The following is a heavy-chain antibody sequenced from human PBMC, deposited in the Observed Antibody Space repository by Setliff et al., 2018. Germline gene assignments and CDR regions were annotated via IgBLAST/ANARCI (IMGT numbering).Heavy chain of an antibody. Sequence: SETLSLTCTVSGGSISGYYWSWIRQPPGKGLEWIGNIYYTGSPSYSPSLKSRVTISLDASTNQFSLKLRSVSAADTAVYYCRYWSGYYNNDYWGQGTLVTVSS. CDR2: IYYTGSP. V-gene: IGHV4-59*12. D-gene: IGHD3-3*01. J-gene: IGHJ4*02. CDR1: GGSISGYY. CDR3: RYWSGYYNNDY.